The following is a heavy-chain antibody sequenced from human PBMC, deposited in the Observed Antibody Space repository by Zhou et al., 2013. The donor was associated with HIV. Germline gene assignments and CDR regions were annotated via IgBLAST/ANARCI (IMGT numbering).Heavy chain of an antibody. V-gene: IGHV1-8*02. Sequence: QVQLVQSGTEVKKPGASVKVSCKASGYTFTTYDINWVRQATGQGLEYMGWMNPNNGNTASAQRFQGRITMTRTTSISTAYLELTGLRSEDTAVYYCVRKRSCHDSRCSDFDFQHWGQGTLIIVSS. CDR2: MNPNNGNT. D-gene: IGHD2-21*02. CDR3: VRKRSCHDSRCSDFDFQH. CDR1: GYTFTTYD. J-gene: IGHJ1*01.